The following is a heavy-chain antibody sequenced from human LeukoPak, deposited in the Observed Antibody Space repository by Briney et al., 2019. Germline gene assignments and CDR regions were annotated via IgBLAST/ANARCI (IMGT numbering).Heavy chain of an antibody. Sequence: GGSLRLSCAASGFTFSSYGMHWVRQAPGKGLEWVAFIRYDGSNKYYADSVKGRFTISRDNSKNTLYLQMNSLRAEDTAVYYCAREPSITIFGVVIKGYYYMDVWGKGTTVTVSS. CDR2: IRYDGSNK. D-gene: IGHD3-3*01. J-gene: IGHJ6*03. CDR1: GFTFSSYG. V-gene: IGHV3-30*02. CDR3: AREPSITIFGVVIKGYYYMDV.